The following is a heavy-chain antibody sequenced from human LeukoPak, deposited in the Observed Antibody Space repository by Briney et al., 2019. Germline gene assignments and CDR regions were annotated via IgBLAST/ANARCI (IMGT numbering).Heavy chain of an antibody. CDR1: GFTFSNYA. J-gene: IGHJ4*02. Sequence: GGSLRLSCSTSGFTFSNYAIHWVRQAPGKGLEWVASISYDGKSQHYSDPVEGRFTISRDSSKNTVYLQINALEPEDAGVYFCAKPYPTLTMSGVLDNWGQGTLVTVSS. CDR3: AKPYPTLTMSGVLDN. CDR2: ISYDGKSQ. D-gene: IGHD4-17*01. V-gene: IGHV3-30*18.